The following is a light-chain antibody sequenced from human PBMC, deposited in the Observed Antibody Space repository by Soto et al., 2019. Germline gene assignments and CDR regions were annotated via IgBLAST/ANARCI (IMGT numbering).Light chain of an antibody. V-gene: IGKV1-39*01. Sequence: DIRMTQSPSSLSASVGDRVTRTCRASEDIISYLNWYQHKPGRAPTVLVYGATNLPSGVPSRFSGSGSGTEFTFTISSLQPEDFATYYCQQSHNAPLTFGGGTKVE. J-gene: IGKJ4*01. CDR2: GAT. CDR1: EDIISY. CDR3: QQSHNAPLT.